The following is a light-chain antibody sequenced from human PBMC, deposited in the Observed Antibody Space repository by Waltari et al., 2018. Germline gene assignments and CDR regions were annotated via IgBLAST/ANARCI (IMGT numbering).Light chain of an antibody. CDR1: QSVYRAV. Sequence: EIVLTQSPGTLSLSPGERATLSCRASQSVYRAVAWYQQKRGQAPSLLIYDASTRTTGIPDRFSGSGYGTDFSLTISRLEPEDFAMYYCQHYVRLPVTYGQGTKVEIK. CDR2: DAS. J-gene: IGKJ1*01. CDR3: QHYVRLPVT. V-gene: IGKV3-20*01.